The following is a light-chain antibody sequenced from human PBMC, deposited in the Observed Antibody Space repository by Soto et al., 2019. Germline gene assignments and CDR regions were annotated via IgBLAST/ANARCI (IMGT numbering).Light chain of an antibody. Sequence: QPALTQPASVSGSPGQSVAISCTGTTSDVGGYNYVSWYQQHPGKAPKLIIQDVINRPSGVSDRFSGSKSGNAASLTISGLQAEDEADYYCSSYTSTSTYAFGSGTKVTVL. J-gene: IGLJ1*01. CDR2: DVI. V-gene: IGLV2-14*01. CDR3: SSYTSTSTYA. CDR1: TSDVGGYNY.